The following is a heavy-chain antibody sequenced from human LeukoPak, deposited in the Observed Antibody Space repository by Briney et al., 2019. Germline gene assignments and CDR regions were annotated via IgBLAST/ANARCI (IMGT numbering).Heavy chain of an antibody. J-gene: IGHJ4*02. CDR2: ISWNSGSI. V-gene: IGHV3-9*01. D-gene: IGHD6-13*01. Sequence: GGSLRLSCAASGFTFDDYAMHWVRQAPGKGLEWVSGISWNSGSIGYADSVKGRFTISRDNAKNSLYLQMNSLRAEDTALYYCAKGIAAALTIFDYWGQGTLVTVSS. CDR3: AKGIAAALTIFDY. CDR1: GFTFDDYA.